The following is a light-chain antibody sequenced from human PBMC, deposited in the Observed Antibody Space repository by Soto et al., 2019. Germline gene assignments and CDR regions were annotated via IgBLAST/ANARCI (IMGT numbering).Light chain of an antibody. J-gene: IGLJ2*01. Sequence: NFMLTQPHSVSESPGKTVIISCTRSSGSIASNYVQWYQQRPGSAPTTVIYEDNQRPSGVPDRFSGSIDSSSNSASLTISGLKTEDEADYYCQSYDSSNHVVFGGGTKGPS. CDR2: EDN. V-gene: IGLV6-57*04. CDR3: QSYDSSNHVV. CDR1: SGSIASNY.